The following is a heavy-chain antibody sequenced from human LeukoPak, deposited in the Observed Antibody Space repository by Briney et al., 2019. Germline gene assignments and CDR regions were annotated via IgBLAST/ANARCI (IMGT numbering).Heavy chain of an antibody. V-gene: IGHV1-18*01. Sequence: ASVKVSCKASGYMFTSYGISWVRQAPGQGLEWMGWIRGDNGNTVYAQKVQGRVTMTTDTSTSTAYMELRSLTSDDTAVYYCARDWNYDGFDPWGQGTLVTVSS. J-gene: IGHJ5*02. CDR2: IRGDNGNT. D-gene: IGHD3-16*01. CDR1: GYMFTSYG. CDR3: ARDWNYDGFDP.